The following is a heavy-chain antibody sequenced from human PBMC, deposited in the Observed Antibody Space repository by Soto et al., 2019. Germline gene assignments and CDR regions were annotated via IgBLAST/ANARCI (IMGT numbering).Heavy chain of an antibody. D-gene: IGHD1-1*01. V-gene: IGHV4-34*01. CDR2: INHSGST. Sequence: SETLSLTCAVYGGSFNGYYWTWIRQPPGKGPEWIGDINHSGSTNYNPSLKSRVTILVDTSKNQFSLKLRSVTAADMAVFYCARAPDNYYFDSWGQGTLVTVSS. CDR3: ARAPDNYYFDS. CDR1: GGSFNGYY. J-gene: IGHJ4*02.